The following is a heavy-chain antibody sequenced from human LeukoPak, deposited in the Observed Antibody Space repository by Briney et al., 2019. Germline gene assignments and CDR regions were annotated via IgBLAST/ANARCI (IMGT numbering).Heavy chain of an antibody. Sequence: PSETLSLTCTVSGGSISSSSNYWGWIRQPPGKGLERIGSIYYSGSTYYNPSLKSRVTISVDTSKNQFSLKLSSVTAADTAVYYCASAERWYHAFDIWGQGTMVTVSS. CDR2: IYYSGST. CDR1: GGSISSSSNY. CDR3: ASAERWYHAFDI. D-gene: IGHD2-15*01. J-gene: IGHJ3*02. V-gene: IGHV4-39*07.